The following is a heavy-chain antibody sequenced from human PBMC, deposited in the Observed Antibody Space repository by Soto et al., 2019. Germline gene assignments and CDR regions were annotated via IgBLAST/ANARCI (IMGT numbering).Heavy chain of an antibody. V-gene: IGHV4-59*01. J-gene: IGHJ6*02. CDR2: IYYSGST. CDR1: GGSISSYY. D-gene: IGHD5-18*01. Sequence: ETLSLTCTVSGGSISSYYWSWIGQPAGKGLEWIGYIYYSGSTNYNPSLKSRVTISVDTSKNQFSLKLSSVTAADTAVYYCATDRGYSYGRDAYYGMDVWGQGTTVTVSS. CDR3: ATDRGYSYGRDAYYGMDV.